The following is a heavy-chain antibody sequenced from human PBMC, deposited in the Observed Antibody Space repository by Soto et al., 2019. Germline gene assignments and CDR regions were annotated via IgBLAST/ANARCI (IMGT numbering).Heavy chain of an antibody. V-gene: IGHV4-4*02. Sequence: SETLSLTCAVSGATDISTKWWIWVRQSPGKGLEWIGEIHHSETTNYNPSLESRVTISIDKSKNQFSLKLSSVTAADTAVYYCARSLRRGPPFDYWGQGTLVTAPQ. D-gene: IGHD3-10*01. CDR2: IHHSETT. CDR1: GATDISTKW. J-gene: IGHJ4*02. CDR3: ARSLRRGPPFDY.